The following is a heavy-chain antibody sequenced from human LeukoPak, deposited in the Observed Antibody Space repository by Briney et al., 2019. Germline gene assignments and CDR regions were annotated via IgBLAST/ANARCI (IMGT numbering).Heavy chain of an antibody. CDR2: IWYDGSHQ. Sequence: PGGSLRLSCAASGFTFSSYGMHWVRQAPGKGLEWVALIWYDGSHQYYADSVKGRFTISRDNSKNTLYLQMNSLRVEDTAVYYCASILRSSSGYYFDYWGQGTLVTVSS. J-gene: IGHJ4*02. CDR3: ASILRSSSGYYFDY. D-gene: IGHD3-10*01. V-gene: IGHV3-33*01. CDR1: GFTFSSYG.